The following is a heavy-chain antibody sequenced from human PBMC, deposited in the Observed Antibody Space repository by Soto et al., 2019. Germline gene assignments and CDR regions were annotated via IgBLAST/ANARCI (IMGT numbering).Heavy chain of an antibody. V-gene: IGHV4-59*08. CDR1: GYSVSIYY. CDR3: VRHVHSSSWGVDV. Sequence: PSTTLSVTFTLSGYSVSIYYWSWIRHPPGKGLEWIGYIYRSVSTNDNPSLKSRVTISLDTSKNQLSLRLSSVTAADTALYYCVRHVHSSSWGVDVWGQGTTVTVSS. D-gene: IGHD6-13*01. CDR2: IYRSVST. J-gene: IGHJ6*02.